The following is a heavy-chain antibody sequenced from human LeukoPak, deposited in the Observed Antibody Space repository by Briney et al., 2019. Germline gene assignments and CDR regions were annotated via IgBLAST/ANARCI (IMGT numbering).Heavy chain of an antibody. CDR2: ISSTSSYI. D-gene: IGHD4-17*01. Sequence: GGSLRLSCAASGFTFSSYWMSWVRQAPGKGLEWVSCISSTSSYIYYADSVKGRFTISRDNAKNSLYLEMNSLRAEDTAVYYCARGLMTTPRVFDIWGQGTMVTVSS. J-gene: IGHJ3*02. CDR1: GFTFSSYW. V-gene: IGHV3-21*01. CDR3: ARGLMTTPRVFDI.